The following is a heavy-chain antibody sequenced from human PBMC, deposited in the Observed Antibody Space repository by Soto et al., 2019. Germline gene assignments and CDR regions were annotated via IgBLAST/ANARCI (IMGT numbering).Heavy chain of an antibody. CDR2: IGVYGHTT. V-gene: IGHV3-23*01. Sequence: EVQLLESGGGLVQPGGSLRLSCAASGFSFGSYAMTWVRQAPGKGLEWVSSIGVYGHTTHYAEFVQGRFIISRDDSEKTMDLQMNSLRVEDTAVYYCVKGGPTVIYFDHWGQGRLVSVSS. CDR1: GFSFGSYA. J-gene: IGHJ4*02. D-gene: IGHD4-17*01. CDR3: VKGGPTVIYFDH.